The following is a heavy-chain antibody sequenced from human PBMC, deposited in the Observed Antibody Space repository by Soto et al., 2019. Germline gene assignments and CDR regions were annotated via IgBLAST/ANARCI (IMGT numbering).Heavy chain of an antibody. J-gene: IGHJ6*02. CDR2: ISGSGGST. CDR3: ARDRVADKNYDSSGNDGMDV. D-gene: IGHD3-22*01. Sequence: GWSLRLSCASSVFTFISYAMSWVRQAPGKGLEWVSAISGSGGSTYYADSVKGRFTISRDNSKNTLYLQMNSLRAEDTAVYYCARDRVADKNYDSSGNDGMDVWGQGTTVTVSS. V-gene: IGHV3-23*01. CDR1: VFTFISYA.